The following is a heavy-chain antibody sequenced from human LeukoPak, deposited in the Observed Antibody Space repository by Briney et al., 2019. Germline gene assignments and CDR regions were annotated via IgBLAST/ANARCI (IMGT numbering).Heavy chain of an antibody. CDR3: ARGDIVVVPAARWGAFDI. CDR1: GYTFTSYY. V-gene: IGHV1-46*01. Sequence: ASVKVSCKASGYTFTSYYMHWVRQAPGQGLEWMGIINPSGGSTSYAQKFQGRVTMTRDTSTSTVYMELSSLRSEDTAVYYCARGDIVVVPAARWGAFDIWGQGTMVTVSS. J-gene: IGHJ3*02. CDR2: INPSGGST. D-gene: IGHD2-2*01.